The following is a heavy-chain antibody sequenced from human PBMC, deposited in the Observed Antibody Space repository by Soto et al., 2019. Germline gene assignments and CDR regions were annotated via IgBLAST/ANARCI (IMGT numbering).Heavy chain of an antibody. Sequence: PSETLSLTCTVSGGSIRSYYWSWIRQPPGKGLEWIGYIYYSGSTNYNPSLKSRVTISVDTSKNQFSLKLSSVTAADTAVYYCARAVAGQTNWFDPWGQGTLVTVSS. CDR3: ARAVAGQTNWFDP. D-gene: IGHD6-19*01. V-gene: IGHV4-59*01. J-gene: IGHJ5*02. CDR2: IYYSGST. CDR1: GGSIRSYY.